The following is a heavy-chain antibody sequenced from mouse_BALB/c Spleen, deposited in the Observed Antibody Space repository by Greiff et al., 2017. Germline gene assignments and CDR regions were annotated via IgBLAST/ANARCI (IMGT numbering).Heavy chain of an antibody. J-gene: IGHJ4*01. CDR3: ARGYRYDGYAMDY. CDR2: IYPGNGDT. D-gene: IGHD2-14*01. V-gene: IGHV1-12*01. CDR1: GYTFTSYN. Sequence: LQQPGAELVKPGASVKMSCKASGYTFTSYNMHWVKQTPGQGLEWIGAIYPGNGDTSYNQKFKGKATLTADKSSSTAYMQLSSLTSEDSAVYYCARGYRYDGYAMDYWGQGTSVTVSS.